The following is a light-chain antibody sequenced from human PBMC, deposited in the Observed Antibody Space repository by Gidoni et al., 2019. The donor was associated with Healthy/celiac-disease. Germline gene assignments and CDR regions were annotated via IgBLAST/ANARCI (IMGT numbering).Light chain of an antibody. J-gene: IGKJ2*01. CDR2: DAS. CDR3: QQRSNWPQYT. CDR1: QSVSSY. V-gene: IGKV3-11*01. Sequence: EIVLTQSPATLSLSPGERATLSCRASQSVSSYLAWYQPKPGQAPRLLIYDASNRAPGIPARFSGSGSGTDFTLTISSLEPEDFAVYYCQQRSNWPQYTFGQGTKLEIK.